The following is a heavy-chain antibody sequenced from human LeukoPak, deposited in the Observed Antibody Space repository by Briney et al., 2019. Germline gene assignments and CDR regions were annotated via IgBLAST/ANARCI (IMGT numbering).Heavy chain of an antibody. CDR1: GFTFSSYA. V-gene: IGHV3-30*04. Sequence: GRSLRLSCAASGFTFSSYAMHWVRQAPGKGLEWVAVISYDGSNKYYADSVKGRFTISRDNSKNTLYLQMNSLRAEDTAVYYCARDPLPWITQHYFDYWGQGTLVTVSS. CDR3: ARDPLPWITQHYFDY. CDR2: ISYDGSNK. J-gene: IGHJ4*02. D-gene: IGHD3-16*01.